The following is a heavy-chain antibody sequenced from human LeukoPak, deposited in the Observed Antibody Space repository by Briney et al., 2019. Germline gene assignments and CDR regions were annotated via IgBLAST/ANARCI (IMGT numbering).Heavy chain of an antibody. Sequence: PGGSLRLSCAASGFTFSSYAMGWVRQAPGKGLEWVSAISGSGGSTYYADSVKGRFTISRDNSKNTLYLQMDSLRVDDTAVYYCARGGYQPYYYMDVWGTGTTVTVSS. CDR2: ISGSGGST. CDR3: ARGGYQPYYYMDV. V-gene: IGHV3-23*01. D-gene: IGHD2-2*01. J-gene: IGHJ6*03. CDR1: GFTFSSYA.